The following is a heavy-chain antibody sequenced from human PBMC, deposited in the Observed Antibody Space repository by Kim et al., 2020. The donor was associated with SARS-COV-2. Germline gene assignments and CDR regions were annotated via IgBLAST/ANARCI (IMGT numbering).Heavy chain of an antibody. CDR3: ARSLVPYGSGSYYLGWFDP. D-gene: IGHD3-10*01. J-gene: IGHJ5*02. V-gene: IGHV4-59*08. CDR2: IYYSGST. CDR1: GGSISSYY. Sequence: SETLSLTCTVSGGSISSYYWSWIRQPPGKGLEWIGYIYYSGSTNYNPSLKSRVTISVDTSKNQFSLKLSSVTAADTAVYYCARSLVPYGSGSYYLGWFDPWGQGTLVTVSS.